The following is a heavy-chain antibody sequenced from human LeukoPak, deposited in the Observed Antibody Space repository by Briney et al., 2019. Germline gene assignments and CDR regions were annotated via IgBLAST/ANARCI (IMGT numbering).Heavy chain of an antibody. J-gene: IGHJ1*01. D-gene: IGHD3-22*01. V-gene: IGHV3-53*01. Sequence: GGSLRLSCAASGFTFYTYCMNWVRQAPGKGLEWVSVLYSGGSTNYADSVKGRFTIARDNSKNTMYLQMNSLRAEDTAVYYCARVRDYYDSRGYYFEYFDHWGQGTLVTVSS. CDR3: ARVRDYYDSRGYYFEYFDH. CDR1: GFTFYTYC. CDR2: LYSGGST.